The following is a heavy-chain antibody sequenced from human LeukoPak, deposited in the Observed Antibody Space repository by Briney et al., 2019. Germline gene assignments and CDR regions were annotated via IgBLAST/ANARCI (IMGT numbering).Heavy chain of an antibody. CDR3: ARHSYDYVWGSYRYSGTSGYFDY. CDR2: INHSGST. V-gene: IGHV4-34*01. CDR1: GGSFSGYY. D-gene: IGHD3-16*02. Sequence: KPSETLSLTCAVYGGSFSGYYWSWIRQPPGKGLEWIGEINHSGSTNYNPSLKSRVTISVVTSKNQFSLKLSSVTAADTAVYYCARHSYDYVWGSYRYSGTSGYFDYWGQGTLVTVSS. J-gene: IGHJ4*02.